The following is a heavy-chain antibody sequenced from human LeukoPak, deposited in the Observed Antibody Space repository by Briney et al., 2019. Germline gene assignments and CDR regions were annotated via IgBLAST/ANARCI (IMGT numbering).Heavy chain of an antibody. Sequence: SETLSLTCTVSGGSISSHYWSWIRQPPGKGLEWIGYIYYSGSTNYNPSLKSRVTISVDTSKNQFSLKLSSVTAADTAVYICARRGMAVRGYYNNMDVWGKGTTVTVSS. J-gene: IGHJ6*03. D-gene: IGHD6-19*01. CDR3: ARRGMAVRGYYNNMDV. CDR1: GGSISSHY. CDR2: IYYSGST. V-gene: IGHV4-59*11.